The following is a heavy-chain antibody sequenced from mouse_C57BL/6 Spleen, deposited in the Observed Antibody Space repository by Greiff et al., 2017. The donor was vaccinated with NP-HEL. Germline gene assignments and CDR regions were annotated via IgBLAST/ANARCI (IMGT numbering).Heavy chain of an antibody. V-gene: IGHV1-15*01. D-gene: IGHD4-1*01. Sequence: QVQLQQSGAELVRPGASVTLSCKASGYTFTDYEMHWVKQTPVHGLEWIGAIDPETGGTAYNQKFKGKAILTADKSSSTAYMELRSLTSEDSAVYYCTRVPNWDRGAMDYWGQGTSVTVSS. J-gene: IGHJ4*01. CDR2: IDPETGGT. CDR3: TRVPNWDRGAMDY. CDR1: GYTFTDYE.